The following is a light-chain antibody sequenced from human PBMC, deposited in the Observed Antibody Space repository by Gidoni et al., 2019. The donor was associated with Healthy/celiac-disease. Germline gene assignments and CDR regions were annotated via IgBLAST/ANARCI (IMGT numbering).Light chain of an antibody. J-gene: IGKJ1*01. V-gene: IGKV1-5*03. CDR2: KAS. Sequence: DIQMTQSPSTLSASVGDRVTITCRASQSISSWLGWYQQKPGKAPKLLIYKASSLESGVPSRFSGSGSGTEFTLTISSLQPDDCATYYCQQYNSYSWTFGQGTKVEIK. CDR3: QQYNSYSWT. CDR1: QSISSW.